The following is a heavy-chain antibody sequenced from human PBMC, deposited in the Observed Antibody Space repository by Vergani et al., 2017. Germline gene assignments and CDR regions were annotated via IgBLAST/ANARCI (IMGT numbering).Heavy chain of an antibody. CDR1: GFSLSTSGMC. J-gene: IGHJ4*02. Sequence: QVTLRESGPALVKPTQTLTLPCTFSGFSLSTSGMCVSWIRQPPGKALEWLARIDWDDDKYYSTSLKTRLTISKDTSKNQVVLTMTNMDPVDTATYYCARIRYDSSGYYLDYWGQGTLVTVSS. V-gene: IGHV2-70*15. CDR2: IDWDDDK. D-gene: IGHD3-22*01. CDR3: ARIRYDSSGYYLDY.